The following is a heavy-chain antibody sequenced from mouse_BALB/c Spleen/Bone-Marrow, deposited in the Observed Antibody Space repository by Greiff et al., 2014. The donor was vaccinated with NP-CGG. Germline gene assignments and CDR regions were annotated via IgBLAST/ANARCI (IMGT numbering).Heavy chain of an antibody. CDR1: GFNIKDTY. D-gene: IGHD2-1*01. CDR2: IYPANGDT. Sequence: VHVKQSGAELVKPGASVKLSCTASGFNIKDTYMHWVKQRPEQGLEWIGRIYPANGDTKYDPKFQGKATITADTSSNTAYLQLSSPTSEDTAVYYCARYGNGLMDYWGQGTSVTVSS. J-gene: IGHJ4*01. CDR3: ARYGNGLMDY. V-gene: IGHV14-3*02.